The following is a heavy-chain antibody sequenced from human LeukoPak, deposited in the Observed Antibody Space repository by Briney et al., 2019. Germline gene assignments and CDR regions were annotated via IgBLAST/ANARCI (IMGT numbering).Heavy chain of an antibody. Sequence: VASVKVSCEASGYTFTGFFMHWVRQAPGQGLEWMGWINPNIGDAYYAQKFQGRVTMTRDRSINTAHMELSRLTSDDTAVYYCARMDLDGGDSIGFDSWGQGTLVTVSS. CDR2: INPNIGDA. J-gene: IGHJ5*01. V-gene: IGHV1-2*02. D-gene: IGHD2-21*02. CDR3: ARMDLDGGDSIGFDS. CDR1: GYTFTGFF.